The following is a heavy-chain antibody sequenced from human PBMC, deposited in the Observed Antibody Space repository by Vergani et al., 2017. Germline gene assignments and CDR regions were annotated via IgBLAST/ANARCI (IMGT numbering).Heavy chain of an antibody. Sequence: VQLVESGGGVVQPGRSLRLSCAASGFTVSSNYMSWVRQAPGKGLEWVSVIYSGGSTYYADSVKGRFTISRDNSKNTLYLQMNSLRAEDTAVYYCARCSSWYFDYWGQGTLVTVSS. CDR1: GFTVSSNY. D-gene: IGHD6-13*01. J-gene: IGHJ4*02. CDR2: IYSGGST. CDR3: ARCSSWYFDY. V-gene: IGHV3-53*01.